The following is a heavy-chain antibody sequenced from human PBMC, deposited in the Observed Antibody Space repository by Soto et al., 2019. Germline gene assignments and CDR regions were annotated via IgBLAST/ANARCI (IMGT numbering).Heavy chain of an antibody. CDR1: GGSISSGGYY. J-gene: IGHJ6*02. Sequence: SETLSLTCTFSGGSISSGGYYWSWIRQHPGKGLEWIGYIYYSGSTYYNPSVKSRVTISVDTSKNQFSLKLSAVTAAETAVYYGARDSVSDKWKYLHCFCGMDVWGQGTTVTVSS. V-gene: IGHV4-31*03. CDR3: ARDSVSDKWKYLHCFCGMDV. D-gene: IGHD1-7*01. CDR2: IYYSGST.